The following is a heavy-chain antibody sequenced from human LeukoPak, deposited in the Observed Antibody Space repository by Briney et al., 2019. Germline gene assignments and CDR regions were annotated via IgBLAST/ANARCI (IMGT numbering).Heavy chain of an antibody. J-gene: IGHJ3*02. D-gene: IGHD1-20*01. CDR2: IYYSGST. CDR1: GGSISSYY. V-gene: IGHV4-59*01. Sequence: SETLSLTCTVSGGSISSYYWSWIRQPPGKGLEWIGYIYYSGSTNYNPSLKSRVTISVDTSKNQFSLKLSSVTAADTAVYYCARLTESDDDAFDTWGQGTMVTVSS. CDR3: ARLTESDDDAFDT.